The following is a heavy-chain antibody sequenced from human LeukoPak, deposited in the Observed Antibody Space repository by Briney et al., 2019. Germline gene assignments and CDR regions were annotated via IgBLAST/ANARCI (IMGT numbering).Heavy chain of an antibody. D-gene: IGHD1-14*01. CDR2: IYYSGST. CDR3: AREGRRHHVNSMFDP. V-gene: IGHV4-59*01. J-gene: IGHJ5*02. CDR1: GGSISSYF. Sequence: PSETLSLTCTVSGGSISSYFWSWIRQPPGKGLEWIGYIYYSGSTNYNPSLKSRVTISVDTSKNQFSLKLRSVTAADTAVYYCAREGRRHHVNSMFDPWGQGTLVTVSS.